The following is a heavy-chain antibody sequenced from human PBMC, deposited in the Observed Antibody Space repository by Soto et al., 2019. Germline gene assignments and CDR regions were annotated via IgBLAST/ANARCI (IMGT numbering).Heavy chain of an antibody. CDR2: ISWNSDTV. V-gene: IGHV3-9*01. CDR3: AKDYLWGGDHNFDAYDV. Sequence: EMQLVQSGGGLVQPDRSLRLSCAASGFTFEDYAMHWVRQTPEKGLEWVSGISWNSDTVAYAESVRGRFTISRDNAKNSLYLQMNSLRIEDTALYYCAKDYLWGGDHNFDAYDVWGQGTMVTVSS. CDR1: GFTFEDYA. D-gene: IGHD2-21*02. J-gene: IGHJ3*01.